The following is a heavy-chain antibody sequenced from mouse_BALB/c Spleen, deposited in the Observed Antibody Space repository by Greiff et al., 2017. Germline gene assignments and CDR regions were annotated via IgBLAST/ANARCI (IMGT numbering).Heavy chain of an antibody. J-gene: IGHJ3*01. V-gene: IGHV3-6*02. D-gene: IGHD2-4*01. CDR1: GYSITSGYY. CDR2: ISYDGSN. Sequence: ESGPGLVKPSQSLSLTCSVTGYSITSGYYWNWIRQFPGNKLEWMGYISYDGSNNYNPSLKNRISITRDTSKNQFFLKLNSVTTEDTATYYCAREDIYYDYGGFAYWGQGTLVTVSA. CDR3: AREDIYYDYGGFAY.